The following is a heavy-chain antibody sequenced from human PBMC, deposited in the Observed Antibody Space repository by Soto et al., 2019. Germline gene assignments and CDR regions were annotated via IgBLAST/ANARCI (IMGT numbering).Heavy chain of an antibody. CDR3: TRSYSSTSSDVVGLDV. CDR2: IRSKAYGGTT. V-gene: IGHV3-49*04. D-gene: IGHD6-13*01. CDR1: GFTFGDYA. J-gene: IGHJ6*02. Sequence: GGSLRLSCTASGFTFGDYAMSWVRQAPGKGLEWVGFIRSKAYGGTTEYAASVKGRFTISRDDSKSIAYLQMNSLKTEDTAVYYCTRSYSSTSSDVVGLDVWGQGTTVTVSS.